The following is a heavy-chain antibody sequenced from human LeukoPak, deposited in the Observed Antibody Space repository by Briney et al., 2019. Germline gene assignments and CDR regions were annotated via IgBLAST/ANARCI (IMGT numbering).Heavy chain of an antibody. CDR2: IGTAADT. J-gene: IGHJ4*02. D-gene: IGHD3-10*01. Sequence: PGGSLRLSCAASGFSFSSYDMHWVRHATGNGLEWVLAIGTAADTYYPASVKGRLTISRENAKNSLYLQMNSLRAGDTAVYYCARDCGPGSPCFDYWGQGTLVTVSS. CDR3: ARDCGPGSPCFDY. CDR1: GFSFSSYD. V-gene: IGHV3-13*01.